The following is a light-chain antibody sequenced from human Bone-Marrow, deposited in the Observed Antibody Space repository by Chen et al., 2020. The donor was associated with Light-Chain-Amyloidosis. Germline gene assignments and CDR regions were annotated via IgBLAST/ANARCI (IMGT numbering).Light chain of an antibody. CDR2: DDS. CDR1: TIGSTS. V-gene: IGLV3-21*02. CDR3: QVWDRSSDRPV. Sequence: SYVLTQPSSVSAAPGQTATIAWGGNTIGSTSVHRYQQPPGQAPLLVVYDDSDRPSGIPERLAGSNSGNTATLTISRVEAGDEADYYCQVWDRSSDRPVFGGGTKLTVL. J-gene: IGLJ3*02.